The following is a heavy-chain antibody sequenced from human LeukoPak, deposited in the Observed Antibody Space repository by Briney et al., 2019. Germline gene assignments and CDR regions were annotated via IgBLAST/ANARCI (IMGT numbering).Heavy chain of an antibody. J-gene: IGHJ4*02. CDR3: AQVVGTGTTPTDY. Sequence: PGGSLRVSCAASGFTLRSYAMSWVRQAPGKGLEWVSVISGSGSNTDYADSVKGRFTISRDNSKNTLSLQMNSLRAEDTAVYYCAQVVGTGTTPTDYWGQGTLVTVSS. CDR1: GFTLRSYA. V-gene: IGHV3-23*01. D-gene: IGHD1-1*01. CDR2: ISGSGSNT.